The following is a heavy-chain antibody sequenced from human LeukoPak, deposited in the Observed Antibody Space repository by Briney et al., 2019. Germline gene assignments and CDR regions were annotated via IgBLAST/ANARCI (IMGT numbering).Heavy chain of an antibody. Sequence: TASETLSLTCTVSGGSISSGSYYWSWIRQPAGKGLEWIGRIYTSGSTNYNPSLKSRVTISVDTSKNQFSLKLSSVTAADTAVYYCARESEWATVTFFDYWGQGTLVTVSS. D-gene: IGHD4-17*01. CDR3: ARESEWATVTFFDY. CDR2: IYTSGST. V-gene: IGHV4-61*02. J-gene: IGHJ4*02. CDR1: GGSISSGSYY.